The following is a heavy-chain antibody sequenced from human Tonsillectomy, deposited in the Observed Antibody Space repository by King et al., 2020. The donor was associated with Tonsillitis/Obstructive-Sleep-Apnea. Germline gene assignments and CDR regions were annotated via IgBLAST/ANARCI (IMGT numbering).Heavy chain of an antibody. J-gene: IGHJ1*01. Sequence: VQLVESGAEVKKPGESLRISCKGSGYSFTSYWISWVRQMPGKGLEWMGRIDPSDSYTNYSPSFQGHVTISADKSISTAYLQWSSLKASDTAMYYCARPSDSYDFWIGYVPEYFQHWGQGTLVTVSS. CDR1: GYSFTSYW. CDR3: ARPSDSYDFWIGYVPEYFQH. V-gene: IGHV5-10-1*01. D-gene: IGHD3-3*01. CDR2: IDPSDSYT.